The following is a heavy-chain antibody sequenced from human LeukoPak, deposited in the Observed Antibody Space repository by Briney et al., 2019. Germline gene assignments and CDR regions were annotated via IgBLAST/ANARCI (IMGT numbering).Heavy chain of an antibody. V-gene: IGHV3-30*07. J-gene: IGHJ6*02. CDR3: AKDGARYFDWLSYYYGMDV. CDR1: GFTFSSYA. CDR2: ISYDGSNK. Sequence: GRSLRLSCAASGFTFSSYAMHWVRQAPGKGLEWVAVISYDGSNKYYADSVKGRFTISRDNSKNTLYLQMNSLRAEDTAVYYCAKDGARYFDWLSYYYGMDVWGQGTTVTVSS. D-gene: IGHD3-9*01.